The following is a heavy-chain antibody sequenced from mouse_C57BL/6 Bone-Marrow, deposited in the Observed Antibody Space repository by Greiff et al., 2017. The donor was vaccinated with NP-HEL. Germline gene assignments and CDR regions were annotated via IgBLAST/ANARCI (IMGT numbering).Heavy chain of an antibody. CDR1: GYTFTSYG. V-gene: IGHV1-81*01. D-gene: IGHD1-1*01. CDR3: ASWITTVVAPAY. CDR2: IYPRSGNT. Sequence: VQLVESGAELARPGASVKLSCKASGYTFTSYGISWVKQRTGQGLEWIGEIYPRSGNTYYNEKFKGKATLTADKSSSTAYMELRSLTSEDSAVYFCASWITTVVAPAYWGQGTLVTVSA. J-gene: IGHJ3*01.